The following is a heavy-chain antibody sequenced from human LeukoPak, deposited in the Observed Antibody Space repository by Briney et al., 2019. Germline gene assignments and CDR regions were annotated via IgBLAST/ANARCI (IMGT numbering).Heavy chain of an antibody. J-gene: IGHJ4*02. Sequence: SETLSLTCTVSGGSISSYYWSWIRQPPGKGLEWIGYIYYSGSTNYNPSLKSRATISVDTSKNQFSLKLSSVTAADTAVYYCATSGGTLGPTNYFAYWGQGTLVTVSS. D-gene: IGHD3-16*01. CDR2: IYYSGST. V-gene: IGHV4-59*12. CDR3: ATSGGTLGPTNYFAY. CDR1: GGSISSYY.